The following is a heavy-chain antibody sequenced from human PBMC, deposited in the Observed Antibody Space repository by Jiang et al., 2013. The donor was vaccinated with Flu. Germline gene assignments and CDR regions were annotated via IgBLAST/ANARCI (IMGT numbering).Heavy chain of an antibody. CDR2: IYPADSDT. CDR1: GYSFTTYW. CDR3: ARHSNSDFWSGYPDY. J-gene: IGHJ4*02. Sequence: EVKKPGESVKISCKGSGYSFTTYWIGWVRQMPGKGLEWMGIIYPADSDTKYSPSFQGQVTISADKSINTAYLQWSSLKASDTAVYYCARHSNSDFWSGYPDYWGQGTLVTVSS. V-gene: IGHV5-51*03. D-gene: IGHD3-3*01.